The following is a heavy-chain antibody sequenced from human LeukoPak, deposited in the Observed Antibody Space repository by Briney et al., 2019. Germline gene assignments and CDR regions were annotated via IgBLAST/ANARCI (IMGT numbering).Heavy chain of an antibody. V-gene: IGHV4-4*02. J-gene: IGHJ4*02. CDR1: GGSISSSNW. Sequence: SGTLSLTCAVSGGSISSSNWWSWVRPPPGKGLEWIGEIYHSGSTNYNPSLKSRVTISVDTSKNQFSLKLSSVTAADTAVYYCASLPNYDSSGYHYWGQGTLVTVSS. D-gene: IGHD3-22*01. CDR3: ASLPNYDSSGYHY. CDR2: IYHSGST.